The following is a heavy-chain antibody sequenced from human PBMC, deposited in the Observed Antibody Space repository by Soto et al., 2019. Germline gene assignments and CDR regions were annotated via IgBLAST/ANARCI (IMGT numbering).Heavy chain of an antibody. D-gene: IGHD3-10*01. CDR3: ARAYYPRYY. J-gene: IGHJ4*02. V-gene: IGHV4-34*01. CDR2: INHSGST. CDR1: GGSFSGYY. Sequence: KASETLSLTCAVYGGSFSGYYWSWIRQPPGKGLEWIGEINHSGSTNYNPSLKSRVTISVDTSKNQFSLKLSSVTAADTAVYYCARAYYPRYYWGQGTLVTVSS.